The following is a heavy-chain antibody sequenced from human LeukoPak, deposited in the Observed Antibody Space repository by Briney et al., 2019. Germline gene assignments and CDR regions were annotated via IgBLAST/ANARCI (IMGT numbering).Heavy chain of an antibody. J-gene: IGHJ4*02. CDR3: AKPAISSRGWYYDY. CDR1: GFTFSNYG. V-gene: IGHV3-23*01. Sequence: GGSLRLSCAASGFTFSNYGMRWVRQAPGKGLEWVSAISGSGGTTYYADSVKGRFTISRDNSKNTLYLQMNSLRAEDTAVYYCAKPAISSRGWYYDYWGQGTLVTVSS. D-gene: IGHD6-19*01. CDR2: ISGSGGTT.